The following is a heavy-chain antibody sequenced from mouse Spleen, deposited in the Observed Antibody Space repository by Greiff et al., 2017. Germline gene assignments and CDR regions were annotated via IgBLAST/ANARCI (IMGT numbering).Heavy chain of an antibody. Sequence: VQLQQSGPELVKPGASVKISCKASGYTFTDYYMNWVKQSHGKSLEWIGDINPNNGGTSYNQKFKGKATLTVDKSSSTAYMELRSLTSEDSAVYYCAIDSSGTYYAMDYWGQGTSVTVSS. V-gene: IGHV1-26*01. CDR1: GYTFTDYY. D-gene: IGHD3-2*01. CDR3: AIDSSGTYYAMDY. J-gene: IGHJ4*01. CDR2: INPNNGGT.